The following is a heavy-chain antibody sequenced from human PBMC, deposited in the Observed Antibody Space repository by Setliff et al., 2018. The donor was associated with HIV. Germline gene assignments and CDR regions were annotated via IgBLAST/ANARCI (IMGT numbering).Heavy chain of an antibody. CDR2: LNAGNGDT. CDR3: ARAQTYYSDSSGYYSQY. V-gene: IGHV1-3*01. D-gene: IGHD3-22*01. Sequence: ALVKVSCKASGYTFTSYALHWVRQAPGQRLEWMGWLNAGNGDTKYSQNFQDRVAITRDTSASTAYMELSSLRSEDTAVYYCARAQTYYSDSSGYYSQYWGQGTLVTVSS. CDR1: GYTFTSYA. J-gene: IGHJ4*02.